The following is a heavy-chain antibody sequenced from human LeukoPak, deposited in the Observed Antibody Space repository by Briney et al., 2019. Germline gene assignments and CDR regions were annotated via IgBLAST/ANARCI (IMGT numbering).Heavy chain of an antibody. Sequence: PGGSLRLSCAASGFTLSSNYMSWVRQAPGKGLEWVSIIYSGGSTFYSDSAKGRFTISRDNSKNTLYLQMNSLRAEDTAVYYCARGGSYLSAFDMWGQGTMVTVSS. D-gene: IGHD1-26*01. CDR2: IYSGGST. J-gene: IGHJ3*02. CDR1: GFTLSSNY. CDR3: ARGGSYLSAFDM. V-gene: IGHV3-53*01.